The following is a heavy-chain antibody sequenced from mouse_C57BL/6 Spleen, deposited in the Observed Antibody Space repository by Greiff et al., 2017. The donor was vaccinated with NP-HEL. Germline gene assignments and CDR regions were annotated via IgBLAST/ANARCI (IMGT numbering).Heavy chain of an antibody. Sequence: EVQGVESGGGLVQPGGSLKLSCAASGFTFSDYGMAWVRQAPRKGPEWVAFISNLAYSIYYADTVTGRFTISRENAKNTLYLEMSSLRSEDTAMYYCARQGGYSNYGAMDYWGQGTSVTVSS. V-gene: IGHV5-15*01. J-gene: IGHJ4*01. CDR1: GFTFSDYG. CDR2: ISNLAYSI. CDR3: ARQGGYSNYGAMDY. D-gene: IGHD2-5*01.